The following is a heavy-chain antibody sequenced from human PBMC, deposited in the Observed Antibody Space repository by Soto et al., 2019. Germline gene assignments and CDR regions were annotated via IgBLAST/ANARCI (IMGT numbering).Heavy chain of an antibody. D-gene: IGHD3-22*01. CDR3: ARARYSSRWGSFDS. Sequence: QVHLEQSGAEVKKPGTSVKVSCKAFGGSFSTNEIDWVRQAPGQGLEWMGRIFPNVGTADYAQKFQGRLTIIADESTSTVFVELSGLSSADTAVYFCARARYSSRWGSFDSWGQGTQVAVSS. J-gene: IGHJ4*02. V-gene: IGHV1-69*01. CDR2: IFPNVGTA. CDR1: GGSFSTNE.